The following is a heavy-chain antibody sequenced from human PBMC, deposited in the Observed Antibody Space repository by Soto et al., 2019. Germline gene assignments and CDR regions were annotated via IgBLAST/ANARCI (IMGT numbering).Heavy chain of an antibody. D-gene: IGHD6-19*01. Sequence: QLQLQESGSGLVKPSQTLSLTCAVYGGSISSGGYSWSWIRQPPGKGLEWIGYIYHSGSTYYNPSLKSPVTISVDRSKNQFSLKLSSVTAADTAVYYCARAGGLAAVAVDYWGQGTLVTVSS. CDR2: IYHSGST. CDR1: GGSISSGGYS. CDR3: ARAGGLAAVAVDY. J-gene: IGHJ4*02. V-gene: IGHV4-30-2*01.